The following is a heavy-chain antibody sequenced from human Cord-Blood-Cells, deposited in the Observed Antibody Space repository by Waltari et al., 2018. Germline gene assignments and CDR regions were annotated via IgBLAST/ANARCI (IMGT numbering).Heavy chain of an antibody. CDR1: GFTLSSYW. J-gene: IGHJ4*02. CDR3: ARGANSWYY. V-gene: IGHV3-7*01. CDR2: IKQDGGEE. Sequence: EEQLVESGGGLVQPGGSLRLSCAASGFTLSSYWMSWVRQAPGKGLEWVANIKQDGGEEYYRDSVKGLCTIARDNAKNALYLQRNSLRAEDTAVYYCARGANSWYYWGQGTLVTVSS. D-gene: IGHD6-13*01.